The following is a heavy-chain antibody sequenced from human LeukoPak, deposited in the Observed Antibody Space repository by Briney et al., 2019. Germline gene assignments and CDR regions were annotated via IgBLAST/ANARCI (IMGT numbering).Heavy chain of an antibody. J-gene: IGHJ4*02. Sequence: PAGSLRLSCAASGFTFSSYGMHWVRQAPGQGLEWVAVIWYDGSNKYYADSVKGRFTISRDNSKNTLYLQMNSLRAEDTAVYYCAKGGGYSYSTYYFDYWGQGTLVTVSS. V-gene: IGHV3-33*06. CDR3: AKGGGYSYSTYYFDY. D-gene: IGHD5-18*01. CDR2: IWYDGSNK. CDR1: GFTFSSYG.